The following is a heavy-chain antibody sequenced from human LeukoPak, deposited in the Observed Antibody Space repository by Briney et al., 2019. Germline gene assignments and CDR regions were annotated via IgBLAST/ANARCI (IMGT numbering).Heavy chain of an antibody. J-gene: IGHJ4*02. D-gene: IGHD3-10*01. CDR3: ARQLTYYYGSGSRGVFDY. CDR2: INPNSGGT. CDR1: GYTFTGYY. Sequence: GASVKVSCKASGYTFTGYYMHCVRQAPGQGLEWMGWINPNSGGTNYAQKFQGRVTMTRDTSISTAYMELSSLRSEDTAVYYCARQLTYYYGSGSRGVFDYWGQGTLVTVSS. V-gene: IGHV1-2*02.